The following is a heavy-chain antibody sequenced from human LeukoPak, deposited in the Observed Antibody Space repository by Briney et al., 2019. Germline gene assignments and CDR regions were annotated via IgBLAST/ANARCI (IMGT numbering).Heavy chain of an antibody. CDR2: IDGTSNYT. CDR3: AREQIDTISWPFGIDY. CDR1: GFTFSSHS. V-gene: IGHV3-21*01. J-gene: IGHJ4*02. D-gene: IGHD6-13*01. Sequence: GGSLRLSCAASGFTFSSHSMNWVRQAPGKGLEWVSSIDGTSNYTYYADSVKGRFTISRDNAKNSLYLQMNSLRAEDTAVYYCAREQIDTISWPFGIDYWGQGTLVTVSS.